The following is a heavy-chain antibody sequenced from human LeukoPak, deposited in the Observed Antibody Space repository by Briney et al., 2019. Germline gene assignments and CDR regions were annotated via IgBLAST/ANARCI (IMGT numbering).Heavy chain of an antibody. CDR2: ISNDESTI. V-gene: IGHV3-74*01. D-gene: IGHD7-27*01. Sequence: GGSLRLSCAASGFTFSNYAMHWVRQAPGKGPVWVSLISNDESTIIYADSVKGRFTISRDNAKKTLYLQMSSLRAEDTAVYYCARDVGTWGQGTLVTVSS. CDR3: ARDVGT. J-gene: IGHJ5*02. CDR1: GFTFSNYA.